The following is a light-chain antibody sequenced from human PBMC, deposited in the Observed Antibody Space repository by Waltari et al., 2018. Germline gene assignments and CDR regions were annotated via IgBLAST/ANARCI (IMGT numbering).Light chain of an antibody. Sequence: DTLMTQSPSSLSASVGDRVTITCRASQAISTYVNWYQQTPGMAPKLLIFSPSTLHRGVSSRFSGSGSGKEFTLTISNLQPDDFATYYCQQSYSAPLAFGGGTKLDI. CDR3: QQSYSAPLA. V-gene: IGKV1-39*01. CDR1: QAISTY. J-gene: IGKJ4*01. CDR2: SPS.